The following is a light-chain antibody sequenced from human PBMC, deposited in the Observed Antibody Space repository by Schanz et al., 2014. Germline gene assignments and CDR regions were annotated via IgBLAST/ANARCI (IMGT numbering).Light chain of an antibody. CDR2: DAS. V-gene: IGKV3-11*01. CDR1: QSVSRY. CDR3: QQADSVPLT. Sequence: EIVLTQSPATLSLSPGERATLSCRASQSVSRYLAWYQQKPGQAPRLLIYDASNRATGIPARFSGSGSGTDFTLTISGLQPEDFATYYCQQADSVPLTFGGGTKVEIK. J-gene: IGKJ4*01.